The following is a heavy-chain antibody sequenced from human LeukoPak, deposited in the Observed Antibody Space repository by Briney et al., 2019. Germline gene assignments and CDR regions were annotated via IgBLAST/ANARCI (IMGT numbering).Heavy chain of an antibody. CDR1: GFTFSSYS. V-gene: IGHV3-21*01. J-gene: IGHJ4*02. CDR3: ARVLGELLPNYFDY. D-gene: IGHD1-26*01. CDR2: ISSSSSYI. Sequence: GGSLRLSCAASGFTFSSYSMNWVRQAPGKGLEWVSSISSSSSYIYYADSVKGRFTISRDNAKSSLYLQMNSLRAEDTAVYYCARVLGELLPNYFDYWGQGTLVTVSS.